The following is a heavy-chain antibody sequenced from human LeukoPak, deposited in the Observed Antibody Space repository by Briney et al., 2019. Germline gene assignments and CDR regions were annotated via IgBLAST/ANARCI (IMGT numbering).Heavy chain of an antibody. CDR2: IYPDDSDT. J-gene: IGHJ3*02. CDR3: ARQDDSSGYHEGDAFDI. Sequence: GESLKISCKGSGYTFTSYWIAWVRQMPGKGLEWMGIIYPDDSDTRYSPSFQGQVTISADKSISTAYLQWSSLKASDTAMYYCARQDDSSGYHEGDAFDIWGQGTMVTVSS. CDR1: GYTFTSYW. V-gene: IGHV5-51*01. D-gene: IGHD3-22*01.